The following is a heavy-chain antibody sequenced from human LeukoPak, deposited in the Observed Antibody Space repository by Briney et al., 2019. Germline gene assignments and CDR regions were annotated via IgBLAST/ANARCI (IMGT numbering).Heavy chain of an antibody. CDR3: AAGLRRYYFDY. J-gene: IGHJ4*02. Sequence: SVKVSCKAAGDTFSSYAISWVRQAPGQGLEWMGRIIPVFRGAADYAQKFQGRVTITTDESTTTAYMELSCLRSEDTAVYYCAAGLRRYYFDYWGQGNLVTVYS. CDR2: IIPVFRGAA. V-gene: IGHV1-69*05. CDR1: GDTFSSYA. D-gene: IGHD3-3*01.